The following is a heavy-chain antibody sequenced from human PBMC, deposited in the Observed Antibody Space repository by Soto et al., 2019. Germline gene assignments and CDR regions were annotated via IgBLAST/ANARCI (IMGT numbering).Heavy chain of an antibody. J-gene: IGHJ6*02. Sequence: PGESLKISCKGSGYSFTKYWIGWVRQMPGKGLEWMAIIYPDESDTKYSPSFQGQVTISADKSISTAYLQWSSLKASDTAMYYCARPRQNGNSDYGMDVWGQGTTVTVSS. D-gene: IGHD2-21*01. CDR1: GYSFTKYW. V-gene: IGHV5-51*01. CDR3: ARPRQNGNSDYGMDV. CDR2: IYPDESDT.